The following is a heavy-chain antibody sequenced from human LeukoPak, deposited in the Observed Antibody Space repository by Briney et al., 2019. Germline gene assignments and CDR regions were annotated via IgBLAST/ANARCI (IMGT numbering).Heavy chain of an antibody. V-gene: IGHV4-61*01. Sequence: SETLSLTCTVSGGSVSSGSYYWSWIRQPPGKGLEWIGEIYHSGSTNYNPSLKSRVTISVDKSKNQFSLKLSSVTAADTAVYYCARAPGTMVRGVINLIDYWGQGTLVTVSS. CDR1: GGSVSSGSYY. J-gene: IGHJ4*02. CDR2: IYHSGST. D-gene: IGHD3-10*01. CDR3: ARAPGTMVRGVINLIDY.